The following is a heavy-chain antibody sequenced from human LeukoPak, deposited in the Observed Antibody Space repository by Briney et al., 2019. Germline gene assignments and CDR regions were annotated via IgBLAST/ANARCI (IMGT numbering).Heavy chain of an antibody. D-gene: IGHD3-3*01. Sequence: SQTLSLTCTVSGGSISSGLFYWTWIRQPAGRGLEWVGRMYTTGSTNYNPSLKSRVTLSLDTSKNQFSLKVSSVTATDTAMYYCARDWPGVANAFDIWGPGTLVTVSS. V-gene: IGHV4-61*02. CDR2: MYTTGST. CDR1: GGSISSGLFY. CDR3: ARDWPGVANAFDI. J-gene: IGHJ3*02.